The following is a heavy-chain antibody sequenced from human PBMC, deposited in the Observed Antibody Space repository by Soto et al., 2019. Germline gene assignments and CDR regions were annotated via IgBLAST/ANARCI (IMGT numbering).Heavy chain of an antibody. CDR2: IYYSGST. CDR1: GGSISSYY. J-gene: IGHJ5*02. Sequence: SETLSLTCTVSGGSISSYYWSWIRQPPGKGLEWIGYIYYSGSTNYNPSLKSRVTISVDTSKNQFSLKLSSVTAADTAVYYCARALYYDFWSGYYIGSWFDPWGQGTLVTVSS. D-gene: IGHD3-3*01. V-gene: IGHV4-59*01. CDR3: ARALYYDFWSGYYIGSWFDP.